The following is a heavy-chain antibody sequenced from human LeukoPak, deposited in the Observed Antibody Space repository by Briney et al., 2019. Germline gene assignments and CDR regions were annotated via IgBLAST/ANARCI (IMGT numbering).Heavy chain of an antibody. CDR2: FDWDDDK. D-gene: IGHD2-2*01. CDR1: GFSLSTSGMC. V-gene: IGHV2-70*11. Sequence: ESGPTLVNPTQTLTLTCSFSGFSLSTSGMCVSWIRQPPGKALEWLARFDWDDDKYYSTSLKTRLTISKGTSKNQMVLTMTNMDPVDTATYYGARIYRYCSTTSCYVPDYWGQGTLVTVSS. J-gene: IGHJ4*02. CDR3: ARIYRYCSTTSCYVPDY.